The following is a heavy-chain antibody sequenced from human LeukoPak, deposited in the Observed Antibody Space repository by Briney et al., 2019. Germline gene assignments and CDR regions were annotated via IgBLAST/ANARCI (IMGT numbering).Heavy chain of an antibody. V-gene: IGHV3-30*03. CDR3: ASPLSSGYYLPFDS. CDR1: GFTFSSSV. D-gene: IGHD3-3*01. CDR2: ISFDGIYR. J-gene: IGHJ4*02. Sequence: GTSLRLSCAASGFTFSSSVMHWVRQAPGKGLEWVAVISFDGIYRNYADSVKGRFTVSRDNSKNTVFLQMNSLRPEDTAMYFCASPLSSGYYLPFDSWGQGTLVTVSS.